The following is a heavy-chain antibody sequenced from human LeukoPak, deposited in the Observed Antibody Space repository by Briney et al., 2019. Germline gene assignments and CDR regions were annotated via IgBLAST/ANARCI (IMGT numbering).Heavy chain of an antibody. V-gene: IGHV1-69*13. CDR2: IIPIFGTA. CDR3: ARGATSYCFDY. D-gene: IGHD2-2*01. J-gene: IGHJ4*02. Sequence: SVKVSCTASGYSFTSYGISWVRQAPGQGLEWMGGIIPIFGTANYAQKFQGRVTITADESTSTAYMELSSLRSEDTAVYYCARGATSYCFDYWGQGTLVTVPS. CDR1: GYSFTSYG.